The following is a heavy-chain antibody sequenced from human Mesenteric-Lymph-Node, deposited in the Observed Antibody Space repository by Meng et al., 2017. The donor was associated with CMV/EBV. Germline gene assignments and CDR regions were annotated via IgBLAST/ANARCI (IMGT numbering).Heavy chain of an antibody. Sequence: GESLKISCAASGFTVSSNYMSWVRQAPGKGLEWVSSISSSGSYIYFADSVRGRFTISRDNAKNSLYLQMNSLRAEDTAVYYCARTLYFDYLVDYWGQGTLVTVSS. D-gene: IGHD3-9*01. CDR3: ARTLYFDYLVDY. CDR2: ISSSGSYI. J-gene: IGHJ4*01. V-gene: IGHV3-21*01. CDR1: GFTVSSNY.